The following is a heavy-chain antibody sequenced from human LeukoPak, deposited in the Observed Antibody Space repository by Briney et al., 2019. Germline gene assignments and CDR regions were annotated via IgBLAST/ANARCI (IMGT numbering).Heavy chain of an antibody. Sequence: ASVKVSCKASGYTFTSYDINWVRQATGQGLEWMGWINPNSGNTGYAQKFQGRVTMTRNTSISTAHMELSSLRSEDTAVYYCARLKPSSSWYVYGMDVWGQGTTVTVSS. CDR3: ARLKPSSSWYVYGMDV. J-gene: IGHJ6*02. D-gene: IGHD6-13*01. V-gene: IGHV1-8*01. CDR2: INPNSGNT. CDR1: GYTFTSYD.